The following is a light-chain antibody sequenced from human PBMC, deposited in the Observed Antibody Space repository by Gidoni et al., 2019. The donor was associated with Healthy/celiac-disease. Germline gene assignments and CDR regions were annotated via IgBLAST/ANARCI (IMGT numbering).Light chain of an antibody. J-gene: IGKJ2*01. V-gene: IGKV3-20*01. CDR2: GAS. CDR1: HSVSSSY. CDR3: QQYDSSMGYT. Sequence: EIVLPHSPGTLSLSPGERATLSCRASHSVSSSYLGWYQQKPGQAPRLLIYGASTRATGIPDRFSGSGSGTDFTLTITSLEPEDFAVYYCQQYDSSMGYTFGQGTKLEIK.